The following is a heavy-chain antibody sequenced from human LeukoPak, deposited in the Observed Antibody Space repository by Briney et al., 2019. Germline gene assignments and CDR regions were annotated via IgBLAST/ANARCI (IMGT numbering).Heavy chain of an antibody. CDR1: GFTFSSYE. D-gene: IGHD6-19*01. J-gene: IGHJ4*02. V-gene: IGHV3-48*03. Sequence: GGSLRLSCAAYGFTFSSYEMNWVRQAPGEGLEWVSYISSSGSTIYYADSVKGRFTISRDNAKNSLYLQMNSLRAEDTAVYYCARGPYSSGWYWVDYWGQGTLVTVSS. CDR2: ISSSGSTI. CDR3: ARGPYSSGWYWVDY.